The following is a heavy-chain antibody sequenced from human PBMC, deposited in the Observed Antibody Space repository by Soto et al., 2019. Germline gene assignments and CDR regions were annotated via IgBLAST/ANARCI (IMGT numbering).Heavy chain of an antibody. Sequence: TVSGGSISSGGYYWSWIRQHPGKGLEWIGYIYYSGSTYYNPSLKSRVTISVDTSKNQFSLKLSSVTAADTAVYYCARVDYDSSGYHFDYWGQGTLVTVSS. D-gene: IGHD3-22*01. CDR2: IYYSGST. CDR3: ARVDYDSSGYHFDY. J-gene: IGHJ4*02. CDR1: GGSISSGGYY. V-gene: IGHV4-31*02.